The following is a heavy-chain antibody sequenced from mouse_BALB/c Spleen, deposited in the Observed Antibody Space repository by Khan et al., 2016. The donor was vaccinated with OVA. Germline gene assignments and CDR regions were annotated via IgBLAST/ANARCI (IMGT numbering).Heavy chain of an antibody. V-gene: IGHV14-3*02. CDR1: GFNIKDTY. CDR2: IEPATNNI. D-gene: IGHD1-2*01. Sequence: VQLKQSGADLVKPGASVELSCTASGFNIKDTYIHWVKQGPEQGLEWIGRIEPATNNIKYDPQFQGKATIKADTSSNTAYLHLSSLTSEDTAVYYCARTEIHYYGSYAMDNWGQGTSVTVSS. CDR3: ARTEIHYYGSYAMDN. J-gene: IGHJ4*01.